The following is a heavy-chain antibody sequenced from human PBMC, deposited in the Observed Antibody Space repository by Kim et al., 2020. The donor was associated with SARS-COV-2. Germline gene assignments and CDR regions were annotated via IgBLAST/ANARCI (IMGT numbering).Heavy chain of an antibody. CDR2: ISYDGSNK. Sequence: GGSLRLSCAASGFTFSSYAMHWVRQAPGKGLEWVAVISYDGSNKYYADSVKGRFTISRDNSKNTLYLQMNSLRAEDTAVYYCARVPVPRYSCYFYY. D-gene: IGHD5-18*01. J-gene: IGHJ4*03. CDR3: ARVPVPRYSCYFYY. V-gene: IGHV3-30*04. CDR1: GFTFSSYA.